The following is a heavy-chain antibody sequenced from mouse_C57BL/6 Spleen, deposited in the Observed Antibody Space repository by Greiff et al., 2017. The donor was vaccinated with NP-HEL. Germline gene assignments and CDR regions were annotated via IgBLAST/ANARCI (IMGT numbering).Heavy chain of an antibody. V-gene: IGHV1-82*01. J-gene: IGHJ3*01. CDR1: GYAFSSSW. Sequence: VQLQQSGPELVKPGASVKISCKASGYAFSSSWMNWVKQRPGKGLEWIGRIYPGDGDTNYNGKFKGKATLTADKSSSTAYMQLSSLTSEDSAVYFCARYGLGSDKGFAYWGQGTLVTVSA. CDR2: IYPGDGDT. CDR3: ARYGLGSDKGFAY. D-gene: IGHD3-2*02.